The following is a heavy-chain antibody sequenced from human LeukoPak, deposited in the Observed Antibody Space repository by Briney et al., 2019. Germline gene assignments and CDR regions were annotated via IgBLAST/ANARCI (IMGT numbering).Heavy chain of an antibody. V-gene: IGHV4-59*12. J-gene: IGHJ4*02. CDR3: ARDFWSGYGIDY. Sequence: PSETLSLTCTVSGGSISSSYWSWIRQPPGKGLEWIGYIYYSGSTNYNPSLKSRVTISVDTSKNQFSLKLSSVTAADTAVYYCARDFWSGYGIDYWGQGTLVTVSS. D-gene: IGHD3-3*01. CDR2: IYYSGST. CDR1: GGSISSSY.